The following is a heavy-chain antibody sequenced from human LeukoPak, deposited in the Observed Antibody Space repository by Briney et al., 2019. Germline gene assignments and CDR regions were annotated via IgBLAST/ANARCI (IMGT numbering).Heavy chain of an antibody. CDR2: MSAYNGNT. J-gene: IGHJ4*02. Sequence: ASVKVSCKASGYTFTSYSISGVRQAPGQGPEWMGWMSAYNGNTIYAQKVKGRVTMTTDTSTSTAYMELRSLKSDDTAVYYCARASYCSDGSCYSDYWGQGTLVTVSS. CDR3: ARASYCSDGSCYSDY. CDR1: GYTFTSYS. D-gene: IGHD2-15*01. V-gene: IGHV1-18*01.